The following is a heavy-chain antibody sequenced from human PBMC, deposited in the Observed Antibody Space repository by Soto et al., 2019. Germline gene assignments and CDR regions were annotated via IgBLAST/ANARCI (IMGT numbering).Heavy chain of an antibody. CDR2: ISGSGGST. CDR1: GFTFSSYA. CDR3: AKDKLLEWLSSFDY. Sequence: PGGSLRLSCAASGFTFSSYAMSWVRQAPGKGLEWVSAISGSGGSTYYADSVKGRFTISRDNSKNTLYLQMNSLRAEDTAVYYSAKDKLLEWLSSFDYWGQGTLVTVSS. V-gene: IGHV3-23*01. D-gene: IGHD3-3*01. J-gene: IGHJ4*02.